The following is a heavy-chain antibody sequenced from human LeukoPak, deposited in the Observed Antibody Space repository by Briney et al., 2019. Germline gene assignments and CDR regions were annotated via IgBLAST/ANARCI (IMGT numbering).Heavy chain of an antibody. V-gene: IGHV4-34*01. CDR3: AKGPYSYGLGMDV. J-gene: IGHJ6*02. D-gene: IGHD5-18*01. CDR2: INHSGST. Sequence: SETLSLTCAVYGGSFSDYYGSWIRQPPGKGLEWIGEINHSGSTNYNPSLRSRVTISVDTSKNQFSLKLSSVTAADTAAYYCAKGPYSYGLGMDVWGQGTTVTVSS. CDR1: GGSFSDYY.